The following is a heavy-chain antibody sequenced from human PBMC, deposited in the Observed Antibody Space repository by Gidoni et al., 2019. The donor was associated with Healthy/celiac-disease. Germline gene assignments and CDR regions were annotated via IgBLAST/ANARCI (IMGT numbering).Heavy chain of an antibody. CDR3: ARHQQPRSGSLGY. V-gene: IGHV3-11*01. D-gene: IGHD1-26*01. CDR2: ISSSGSTI. J-gene: IGHJ4*02. CDR1: GSTSSDYY. Sequence: VQPVESGGGLVKPGGSLRPPCAAPGSTSSDYYMSWIRQAPGKGLEWVSYISSSGSTIYYADSVKGRFTISRDNAKNSLYLQMNSLRAEDTAVYYCARHQQPRSGSLGYWGQGTLVTVSS.